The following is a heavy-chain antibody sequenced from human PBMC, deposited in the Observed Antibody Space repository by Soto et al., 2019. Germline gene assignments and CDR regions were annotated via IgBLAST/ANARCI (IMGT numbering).Heavy chain of an antibody. J-gene: IGHJ6*02. CDR2: IISGGSRV. Sequence: LRLSCAASGFTFSNDWMNWVRQGPGKGLEWVSRIISGGSRVSYADSVKGRFTIARDNAKNTLYLEMHSLTAEDTAVYYCARERTSKGGMDVWGQGTTVTVSS. V-gene: IGHV3-74*01. CDR1: GFTFSNDW. CDR3: ARERTSKGGMDV.